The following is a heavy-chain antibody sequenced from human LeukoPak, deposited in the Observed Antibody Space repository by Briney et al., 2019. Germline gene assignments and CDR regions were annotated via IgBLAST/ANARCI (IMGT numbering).Heavy chain of an antibody. J-gene: IGHJ5*02. CDR3: ADFGVVTNLFDP. D-gene: IGHD3-3*01. V-gene: IGHV1-24*01. Sequence: GASVKVSCKVSGYTFTEMSIHWVRQTPGKGLEWLGGIDPESGERVYAQNFRGRVTMSEDTSTDTAYMEVSSLRSEDTAIYYCADFGVVTNLFDPWGQGTLVTVSS. CDR2: IDPESGER. CDR1: GYTFTEMS.